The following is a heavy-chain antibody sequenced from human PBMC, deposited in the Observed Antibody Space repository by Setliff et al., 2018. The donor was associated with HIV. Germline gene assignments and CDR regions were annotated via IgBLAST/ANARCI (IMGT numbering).Heavy chain of an antibody. J-gene: IGHJ4*02. Sequence: GGSLRLSCAASGFTFSRYAMTWVRQAPGKGLEWVGHIRSKANGGTTEYAAPVKGRFTISRDDSKNTLYLQMNSLKTEDTAVYYCTTGTRLVDWGQGALVTVSS. CDR2: IRSKANGGTT. CDR1: GFTFSRYA. V-gene: IGHV3-15*01. CDR3: TTGTRLVD. D-gene: IGHD2-21*01.